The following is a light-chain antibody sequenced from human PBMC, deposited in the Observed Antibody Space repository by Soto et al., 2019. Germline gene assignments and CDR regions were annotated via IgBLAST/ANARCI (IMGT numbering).Light chain of an antibody. CDR1: KSDIGVYDF. V-gene: IGLV2-8*01. CDR2: EVV. J-gene: IGLJ1*01. CDR3: KSYAGSNTYV. Sequence: QSALTQPPSVSGSPGQSVTISCTGTKSDIGVYDFVSWYQHHPGKAPRLIIYEVVQRPSGVPDRFSGSKSGNTASLTVSGLQAADEADYFCKSYAGSNTYVFGSGTKLTVL.